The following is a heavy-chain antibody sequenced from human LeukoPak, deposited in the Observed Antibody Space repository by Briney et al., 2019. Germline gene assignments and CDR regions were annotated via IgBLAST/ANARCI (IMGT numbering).Heavy chain of an antibody. CDR1: GFTFSGFW. CDR3: VRGVGGNDC. Sequence: GGSLRLSCAASGFTFSGFWMQWVRQPPGKGLVWVSRISTDETTTTYADSVKGRFTISRDNAKNMVYLQMNSLRVEDTAVYYCVRGVGGNDCWGQGTLVTVSS. CDR2: ISTDETTT. J-gene: IGHJ4*02. V-gene: IGHV3-74*01. D-gene: IGHD4-23*01.